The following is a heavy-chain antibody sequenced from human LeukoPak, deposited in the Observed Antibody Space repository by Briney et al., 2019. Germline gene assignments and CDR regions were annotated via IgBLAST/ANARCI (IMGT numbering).Heavy chain of an antibody. Sequence: GGSLRLSCAASGFTFSSYAMSWVRQAPGKGLEWVSAISGSGGSTYYADSVKGRFTISRDNSRNTLYLQMNSLRAEDTAVYYCAKDSGIAVAGGFDYWGQGTLVTVSS. CDR1: GFTFSSYA. J-gene: IGHJ4*02. CDR2: ISGSGGST. V-gene: IGHV3-23*01. CDR3: AKDSGIAVAGGFDY. D-gene: IGHD6-19*01.